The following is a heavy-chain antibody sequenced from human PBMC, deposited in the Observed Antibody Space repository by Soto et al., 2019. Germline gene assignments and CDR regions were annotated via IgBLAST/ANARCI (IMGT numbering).Heavy chain of an antibody. Sequence: QVHLQESGPGLVKPSQTLSLTCTVSCCSISRGGYYWRGIRQHPGQGLEWIGYIYYSGSTYYNPSLESRVTISGDTSKNQFSLTLRSVTGAGTAVYYCARDTGYGDYFDSWGQGRMVTVSS. CDR2: IYYSGST. CDR1: CCSISRGGYY. D-gene: IGHD4-17*01. V-gene: IGHV4-31*03. CDR3: ARDTGYGDYFDS. J-gene: IGHJ4*02.